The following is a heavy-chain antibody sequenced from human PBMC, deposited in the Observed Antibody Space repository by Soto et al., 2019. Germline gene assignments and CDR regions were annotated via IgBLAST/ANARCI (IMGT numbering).Heavy chain of an antibody. CDR3: ARDHFLALYSGSGYAIDV. Sequence: HPGGSLRLSCAASGFTFSSYGMHWVRQAPGKGLEWVAVIWYDGSNKYYADSVKGRFTISRDNSRNTLYLQMNSLRAEDTAVYYCARDHFLALYSGSGYAIDVWGQGTTVTVSS. J-gene: IGHJ6*02. D-gene: IGHD3-22*01. CDR1: GFTFSSYG. V-gene: IGHV3-33*01. CDR2: IWYDGSNK.